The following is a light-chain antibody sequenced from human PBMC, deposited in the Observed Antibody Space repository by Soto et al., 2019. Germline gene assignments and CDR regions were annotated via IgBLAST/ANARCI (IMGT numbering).Light chain of an antibody. CDR3: SSHTSSSFVV. J-gene: IGLJ2*01. V-gene: IGLV2-14*01. CDR2: DVS. CDR1: SSDVGAYNY. Sequence: QSALTQPASVSGSPGQSITISCTGTSSDVGAYNYVSWYQQHPGKTPKLMIYDVSYRPSGVSDRFSGSKSGNTASLTISGLQAEDEADYYCSSHTSSSFVVFGGGTKLTVL.